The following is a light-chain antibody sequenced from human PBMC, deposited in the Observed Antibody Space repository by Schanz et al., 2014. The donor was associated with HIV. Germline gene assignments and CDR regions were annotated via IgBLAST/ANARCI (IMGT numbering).Light chain of an antibody. CDR1: QAITSH. Sequence: DIQLTQSPSFLSASVGDRVTIACRASQAITSHLAWYRQKPGKAPELLIYAASTLQSGVPSRFSGSGSGTHFTLTISGLQPEDFATYYCQQLGTFGGGTKVDI. CDR2: AAS. CDR3: QQLGT. V-gene: IGKV1-9*01. J-gene: IGKJ4*01.